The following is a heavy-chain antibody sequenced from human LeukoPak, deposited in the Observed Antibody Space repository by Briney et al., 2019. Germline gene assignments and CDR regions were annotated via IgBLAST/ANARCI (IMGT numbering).Heavy chain of an antibody. J-gene: IGHJ4*02. D-gene: IGHD6-19*01. CDR1: GFTFDSYA. CDR2: LPPDGSYQ. V-gene: IGHV3-30*04. Sequence: GGSLRLSCAASGFTFDSYAMSWVRQAPGKGLEWVALLPPDGSYQYYADSVKGRFTISRDNSKNTLYLQMNSLRAEDTAVYYCAKVPSRAIAVAGPYFDYWGQGTLVTVSS. CDR3: AKVPSRAIAVAGPYFDY.